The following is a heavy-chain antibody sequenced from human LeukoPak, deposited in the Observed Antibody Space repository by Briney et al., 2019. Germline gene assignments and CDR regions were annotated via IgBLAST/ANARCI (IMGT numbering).Heavy chain of an antibody. Sequence: PGGSLRLSCSVSGFTSNSDWMHWVRQAPGKGLVWVSLIKTDGTTTRYTDSVGGRFTMSTNNTKNTLHLQMDSLKVEDTAVYYCAFLNRERRVAYWGQGALVTVSS. CDR2: IKTDGTTT. J-gene: IGHJ4*02. D-gene: IGHD1-26*01. CDR1: GFTSNSDW. V-gene: IGHV3-74*01. CDR3: AFLNRERRVAY.